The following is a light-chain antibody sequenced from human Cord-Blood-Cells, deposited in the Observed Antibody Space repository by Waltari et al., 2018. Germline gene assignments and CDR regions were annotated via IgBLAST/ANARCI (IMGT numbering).Light chain of an antibody. CDR1: KLGDKY. CDR2: QDS. Sequence: SYELTQPPSVSVSPGQTASITCPGDKLGDKYACWYQQKPGQSPVLVSYQDSKRPSGIPERFSGSNSGNPATLTISGTQAMDEADYYCQAWDSSTAGWVFGGGTKLTVL. V-gene: IGLV3-1*01. CDR3: QAWDSSTAGWV. J-gene: IGLJ3*02.